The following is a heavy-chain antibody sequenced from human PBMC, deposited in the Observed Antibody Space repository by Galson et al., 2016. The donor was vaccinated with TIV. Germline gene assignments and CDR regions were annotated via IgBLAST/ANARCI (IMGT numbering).Heavy chain of an antibody. CDR3: VRETV. CDR2: IYSDGNA. J-gene: IGHJ6*02. Sequence: SLRLSCAASGFIVNTKYLSWVRQAPGKVLEWVSVIYSDGNAYYADSVRGRFTISGDNSKDTLYLQMNSLRREDTAVYYCVRETVWGQGTTVTVSS. CDR1: GFIVNTKY. V-gene: IGHV3-53*05.